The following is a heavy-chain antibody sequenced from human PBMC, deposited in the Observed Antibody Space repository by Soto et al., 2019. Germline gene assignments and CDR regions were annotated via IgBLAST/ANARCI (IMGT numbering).Heavy chain of an antibody. J-gene: IGHJ4*02. CDR2: IYWDDDK. Sequence: QITLKESGPTLVKPTQTLTLTCTFSGFSLSTSGVGVGWIRQPPGKALEWLALIYWDDDKRYSPSLKSRITIPKDPSKNQVVLTMTNKDPVDTATYYCAHSLIPNWGSRGAFDYWGQGTLVTVSS. D-gene: IGHD7-27*01. CDR3: AHSLIPNWGSRGAFDY. CDR1: GFSLSTSGVG. V-gene: IGHV2-5*02.